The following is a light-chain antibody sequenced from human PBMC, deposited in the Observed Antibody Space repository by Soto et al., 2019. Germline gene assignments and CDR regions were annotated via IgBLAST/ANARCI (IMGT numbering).Light chain of an antibody. CDR1: QAINSA. CDR2: DAS. V-gene: IGKV1-13*02. Sequence: IQLTQSPSSLSASVGDKVTISCRASQAINSALAWCQQRPGKAPMVLIYDASILEIGVPSRFSGSGSGTDFTLTISSLQPEDFATDYCQQFNSYPLTFGGGTKVEIE. J-gene: IGKJ4*01. CDR3: QQFNSYPLT.